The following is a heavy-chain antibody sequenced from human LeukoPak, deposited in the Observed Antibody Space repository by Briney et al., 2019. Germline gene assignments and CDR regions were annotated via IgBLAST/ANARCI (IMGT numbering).Heavy chain of an antibody. CDR1: GFTFSDYY. V-gene: IGHV3-11*06. J-gene: IGHJ3*02. CDR2: ISSSSSYT. Sequence: PGGSLRLSCAASGFTFSDYYMSWIRQAPGKGLEWVSYISSSSSYTNYADSVKGRFTISRDNAKNSLYLQMNSLRAEDTAVYYCARESSGWYSVEGAFDIWGQGTMVTVSS. CDR3: ARESSGWYSVEGAFDI. D-gene: IGHD6-19*01.